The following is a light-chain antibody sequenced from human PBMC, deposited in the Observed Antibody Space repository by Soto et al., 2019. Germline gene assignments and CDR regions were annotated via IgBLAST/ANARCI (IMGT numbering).Light chain of an antibody. V-gene: IGKV1-5*01. CDR2: DAS. J-gene: IGKJ1*01. Sequence: DIQMTQSPSTLSASVGDRVTITCRARQSISSWLAWYQQKPGKAPKLLIYDASSLESGVPSRFSGSGSGTEFTLTISSLQPDDFATYYCQHYNSYSWTVGQGTKVEIK. CDR1: QSISSW. CDR3: QHYNSYSWT.